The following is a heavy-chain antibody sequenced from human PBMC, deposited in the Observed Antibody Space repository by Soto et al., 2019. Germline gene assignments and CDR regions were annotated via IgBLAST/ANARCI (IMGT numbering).Heavy chain of an antibody. CDR1: GNMLNTYL. V-gene: IGHV5-51*01. J-gene: IGHJ4*02. D-gene: IGHD2-15*01. CDR2: IFPCDYDT. CDR3: AGRGGEAFDY. Sequence: WESLKISCKVSGNMLNTYLIGGERQKPGKGLEWMGIIFPCDYDTRYSPSLHGQVTISVDKSINTAYLQWRTLKASDTAMYFCAGRGGEAFDYWGQGTPVTVSS.